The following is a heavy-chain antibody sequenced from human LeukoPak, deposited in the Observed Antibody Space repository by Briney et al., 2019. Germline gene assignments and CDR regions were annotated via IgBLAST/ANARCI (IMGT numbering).Heavy chain of an antibody. J-gene: IGHJ4*03. CDR1: GFTFSNYW. V-gene: IGHV3-74*01. Sequence: GGSLRLSCAASGFTFSNYWMHWVRQAPGKGLVWVSRVKGDGTFTNYADSVKGRFTISRDNAKYTLYLQMHSLRAEDTAIYYLVKDREEFHFRHWGQGRLVTV. CDR3: VKDREEFHFRH. D-gene: IGHD3-3*02. CDR2: VKGDGTFT.